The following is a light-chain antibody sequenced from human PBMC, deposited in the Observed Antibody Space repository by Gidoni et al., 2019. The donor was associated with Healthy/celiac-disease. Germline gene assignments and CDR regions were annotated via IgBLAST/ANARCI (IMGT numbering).Light chain of an antibody. J-gene: IGLJ2*01. V-gene: IGLV1-40*01. CDR3: QSYDSSLV. CDR2: GNS. CDR1: SPNIWAGYD. Sequence: QSVLTQPPSVSGAPGPRVTISCTGSSPNIWAGYDVHWYQQLPGTAPKLLIYGNSNRPSGVPDRFSGSKSGTSASLAITGLQAEDEADYYCQSYDSSLVFGGGTKLTVL.